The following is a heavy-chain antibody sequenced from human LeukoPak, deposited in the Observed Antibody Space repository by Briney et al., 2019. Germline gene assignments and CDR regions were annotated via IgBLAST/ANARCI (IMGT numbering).Heavy chain of an antibody. D-gene: IGHD1-1*01. CDR1: GFSLSSYW. V-gene: IGHV3-7*01. CDR2: IKKDGCEK. J-gene: IGHJ3*02. CDR3: ARYNWKTGNDAFDI. Sequence: QTRGSLRLSCAASGFSLSSYWMSWVRQAPGKGLGWEANIKKDGCEKYCVDSVKRRFTISRDNAKNSLYLQMNSLRAEDTAVYYCARYNWKTGNDAFDIWGQGTMVSVSS.